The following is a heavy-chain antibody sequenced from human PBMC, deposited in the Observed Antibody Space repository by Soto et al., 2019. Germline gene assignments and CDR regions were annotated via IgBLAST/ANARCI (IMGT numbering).Heavy chain of an antibody. CDR2: LTPSGGET. V-gene: IGHV3-23*01. CDR1: RFTFSTYA. J-gene: IGHJ3*02. Sequence: PGGSLRLSCVASRFTFSTYAMSWVRQAPGKGLEWVSALTPSGGETYYADSVKGRFTISRDNSMNALYLQMNSLRIEDTAVYYCAHPRGYGVFDAYDIWGQGTMVTVSS. CDR3: AHPRGYGVFDAYDI. D-gene: IGHD4-17*01.